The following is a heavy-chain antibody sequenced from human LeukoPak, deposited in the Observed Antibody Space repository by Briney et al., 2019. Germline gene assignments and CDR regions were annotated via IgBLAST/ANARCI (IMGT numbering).Heavy chain of an antibody. J-gene: IGHJ5*02. CDR1: GGSISSYY. V-gene: IGHV4-59*01. CDR2: IYYSGST. Sequence: PSETLSLTCTVSGGSISSYYWNWIRQPPGKGLEWIGYIYYSGSTNYNPSLKSRVTISVDTSKNQFSLKLSSVTAADTAVYYCARDRPAGWFDPWGQGTLVTVSS. CDR3: ARDRPAGWFDP. D-gene: IGHD6-19*01.